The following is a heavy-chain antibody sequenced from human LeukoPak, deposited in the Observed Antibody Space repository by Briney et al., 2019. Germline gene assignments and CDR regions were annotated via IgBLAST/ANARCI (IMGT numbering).Heavy chain of an antibody. Sequence: SETLSLTCTVSGGPISSSSYYWGWIRQPPGTGLEWIGSIYYSGSTYYNPSLKSRVTISVDTSKNQFSLKLSSVTAADTAVYYCARHYYYDNSGRLDPWGQGTLVTVSS. D-gene: IGHD3-22*01. CDR3: ARHYYYDNSGRLDP. J-gene: IGHJ5*02. CDR1: GGPISSSSYY. CDR2: IYYSGST. V-gene: IGHV4-39*01.